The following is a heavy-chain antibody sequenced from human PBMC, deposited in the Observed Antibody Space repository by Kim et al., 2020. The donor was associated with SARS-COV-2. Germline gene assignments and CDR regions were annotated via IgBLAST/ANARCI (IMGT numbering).Heavy chain of an antibody. Sequence: SVKVSCKASGGSFSTYAFSWVRQAPGQGLEWMGGIIPMFGTADYAQEFQGRVTITADESTSTAYMELSGLKSEDTAVYYCARGASVGVQNWFDPWGQGTLLTVSS. CDR3: ARGASVGVQNWFDP. CDR2: IIPMFGTA. CDR1: GGSFSTYA. J-gene: IGHJ5*02. D-gene: IGHD1-26*01. V-gene: IGHV1-69*13.